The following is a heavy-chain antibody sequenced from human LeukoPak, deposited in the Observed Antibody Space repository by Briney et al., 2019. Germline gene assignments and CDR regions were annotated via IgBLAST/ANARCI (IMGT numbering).Heavy chain of an antibody. J-gene: IGHJ4*02. CDR1: GFTFSGSA. CDR3: TLEGRIGDPSFSFDY. Sequence: GSLRLSCAASGFTFSGSAVHWVRPASGKGLEWVGRIRTKGNSYATAYAASVKGRFTISRDDSKNTAYLQMNSLKTEDTAVYYCTLEGRIGDPSFSFDYWGRGTLVTVSS. D-gene: IGHD2-21*02. V-gene: IGHV3-73*01. CDR2: IRTKGNSYAT.